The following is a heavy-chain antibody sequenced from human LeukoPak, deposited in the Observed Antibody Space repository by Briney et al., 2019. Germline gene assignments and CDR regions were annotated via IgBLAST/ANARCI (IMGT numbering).Heavy chain of an antibody. D-gene: IGHD6-19*01. CDR3: ARGSSGWFDDNWFDP. Sequence: PGGSLRLSCAASGFTFGTYAMSWVRQAPGKGLEWVSTISGSGVSTYYADSVKGRFTISRDNSKNTLYLQMNSLRAEDTAVYYCARGSSGWFDDNWFDPWGQGTLVTVSS. V-gene: IGHV3-23*01. J-gene: IGHJ5*02. CDR1: GFTFGTYA. CDR2: ISGSGVST.